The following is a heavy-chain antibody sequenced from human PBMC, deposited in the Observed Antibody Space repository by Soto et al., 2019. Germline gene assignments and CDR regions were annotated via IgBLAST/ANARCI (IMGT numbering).Heavy chain of an antibody. D-gene: IGHD6-19*01. CDR3: ARKFIPVAGSFNWFDP. Sequence: PSETLSLTCTVSGDSISSGGFYWSWIRQHPGKGLEWIGYIYYSGSAYYNPSLKSRVAISVDTSKNQFSLKLSPVTAADTAVYYCARKFIPVAGSFNWFDPWGQGTLVTVSS. CDR2: IYYSGSA. CDR1: GDSISSGGFY. V-gene: IGHV4-31*03. J-gene: IGHJ5*02.